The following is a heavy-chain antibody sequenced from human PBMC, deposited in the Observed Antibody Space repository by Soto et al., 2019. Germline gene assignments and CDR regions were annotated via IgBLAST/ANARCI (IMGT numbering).Heavy chain of an antibody. CDR1: GYTFTSYA. V-gene: IGHV1-18*01. Sequence: ASVKVSCKASGYTFTSYAMHWVRQAPGQGLEWMGWINVYNGNTKYAQKVQGRVTMTTDTSTSTAYMELRSLRSDDTAVYYCARGVGSGSYYNQYNWFDPWGQGTLVTVSS. CDR3: ARGVGSGSYYNQYNWFDP. CDR2: INVYNGNT. J-gene: IGHJ5*02. D-gene: IGHD3-10*01.